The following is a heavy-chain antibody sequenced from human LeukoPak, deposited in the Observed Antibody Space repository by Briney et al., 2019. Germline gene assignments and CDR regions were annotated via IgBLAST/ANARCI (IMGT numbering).Heavy chain of an antibody. CDR2: IYCSGST. J-gene: IGHJ4*02. CDR3: ARLGDSSSSWAYFDY. CDR1: GGSISSSSYY. Sequence: PSETLSLTCTVSGGSISSSSYYWGWIRQPPGKGLEWIGSIYCSGSTYYNPSLKSRVTISVDTSKNQFSLKLSSVTAADTAVYYCARLGDSSSSWAYFDYWGQGTLVTVSS. D-gene: IGHD6-13*01. V-gene: IGHV4-39*01.